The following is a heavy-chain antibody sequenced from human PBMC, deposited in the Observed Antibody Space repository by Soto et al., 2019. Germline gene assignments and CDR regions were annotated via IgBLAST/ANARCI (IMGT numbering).Heavy chain of an antibody. V-gene: IGHV1-2*04. D-gene: IGHD6-6*01. Sequence: GASVKVSCKASGYTFTGYYMHWVRQAPGQGLEWMGWINPNSGGTNYAQKFQGWVTMTRDTSISTAYMELSRLRSDDTAVYYCARASIAAPEYYFDYWGQGTLVTVSS. CDR3: ARASIAAPEYYFDY. CDR2: INPNSGGT. CDR1: GYTFTGYY. J-gene: IGHJ4*02.